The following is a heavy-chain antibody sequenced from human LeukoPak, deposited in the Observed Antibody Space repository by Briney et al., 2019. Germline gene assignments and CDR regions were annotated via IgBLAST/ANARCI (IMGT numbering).Heavy chain of an antibody. CDR2: IYPGDSDT. CDR3: ATLATPGRDGYNV. V-gene: IGHV5-51*01. Sequence: SGESLKISCKGSGYSFTSYWIGWVRQMPGKGLEWMGIIYPGDSDTRYSPSFQGQVTISADKSISTAYLQWSSLKASDTAMYYCATLATPGRDGYNVWGQGTLVTVSS. D-gene: IGHD5-24*01. J-gene: IGHJ4*02. CDR1: GYSFTSYW.